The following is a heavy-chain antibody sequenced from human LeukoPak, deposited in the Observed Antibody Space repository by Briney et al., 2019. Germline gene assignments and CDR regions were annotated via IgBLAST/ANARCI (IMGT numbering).Heavy chain of an antibody. CDR1: GGSFSGYY. CDR3: ARGATCSGGSCYQDY. V-gene: IGHV4-34*01. Sequence: PSETLSLTCAVYGGSFSGYYWSWIRQPPGKGLEWIGEINHSGSTNYTPSLKSRVTISVDTSKNQFSLKLSSVTAADTAVYYCARGATCSGGSCYQDYWGQGTLVTVSS. D-gene: IGHD2-15*01. J-gene: IGHJ4*02. CDR2: INHSGST.